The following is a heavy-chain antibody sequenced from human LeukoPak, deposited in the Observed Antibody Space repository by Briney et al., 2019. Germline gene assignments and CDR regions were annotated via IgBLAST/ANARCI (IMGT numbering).Heavy chain of an antibody. Sequence: GGSLRLSCAASGFTFSSYEMNWVRQAPGKGLEWVSTISGGGASTFYADSVKGRFTISRDNSKNTLYLQLNSLRAEDTAVYYCAKDAYQSGTTGLRAFDIWGQGTKVTVSS. V-gene: IGHV3-23*01. J-gene: IGHJ3*02. D-gene: IGHD1-1*01. CDR1: GFTFSSYE. CDR2: ISGGGAST. CDR3: AKDAYQSGTTGLRAFDI.